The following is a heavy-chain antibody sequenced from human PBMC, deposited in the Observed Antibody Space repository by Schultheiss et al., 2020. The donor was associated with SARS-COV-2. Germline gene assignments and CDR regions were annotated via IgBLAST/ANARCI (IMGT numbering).Heavy chain of an antibody. V-gene: IGHV4-34*01. Sequence: GSLRLSCAVFGESFSGFSWTWIRQSPGKGLEWIGQVSHSGGTHFNPSLKRRLTISIDTSKRQFSLRLTSVTAADTATYYCSRGRTSVIPSPVLGLGPHYFSYYMDVWGKGAAVTVSS. CDR3: SRGRTSVIPSPVLGLGPHYFSYYMDV. CDR2: VSHSGGT. D-gene: IGHD6-19*01. CDR1: GESFSGFS. J-gene: IGHJ6*03.